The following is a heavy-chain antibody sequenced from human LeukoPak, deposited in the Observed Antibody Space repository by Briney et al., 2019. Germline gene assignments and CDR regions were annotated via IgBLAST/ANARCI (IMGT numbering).Heavy chain of an antibody. CDR1: GFTFSSYA. CDR2: ISGSGGST. V-gene: IGHV3-23*01. J-gene: IGHJ4*02. Sequence: GGSLRLSCAASGFTFSSYAMSWVRQAPGKGLEWVSAISGSGGSTYYADSVKGRFTISRDNAKNSLYLQMNSLRAEDTAVYYCARDKGSSSPWDYWGQGTLVTASS. D-gene: IGHD6-13*01. CDR3: ARDKGSSSPWDY.